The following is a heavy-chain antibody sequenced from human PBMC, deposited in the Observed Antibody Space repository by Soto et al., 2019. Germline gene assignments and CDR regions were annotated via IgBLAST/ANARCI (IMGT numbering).Heavy chain of an antibody. Sequence: ASVKVSYKASGYTFTSYDINWVRQATGQGLEWMGWMNPNSGNTGYAQKFQGRVTMTRNTSISTAYMELSSLRSEDTAVYYCARGEGSPYYDFHRWFDPWGQGTLVTVSS. CDR1: GYTFTSYD. CDR3: ARGEGSPYYDFHRWFDP. D-gene: IGHD3-3*01. CDR2: MNPNSGNT. V-gene: IGHV1-8*01. J-gene: IGHJ5*02.